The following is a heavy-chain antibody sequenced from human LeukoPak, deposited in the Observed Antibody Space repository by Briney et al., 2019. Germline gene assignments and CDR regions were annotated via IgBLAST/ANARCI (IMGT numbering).Heavy chain of an antibody. J-gene: IGHJ4*02. CDR1: GCSISSSIYY. CDR2: IVYSEGD. V-gene: IGHV4-39*01. CDR3: ARHLRGYSYAFDY. Sequence: SETLSLTCTVSGCSISSSIYYWGRIRQPPGKGLEWIGSIVYSEGDFYNPSLESRVTISVDTSKNQFSLKLSSVTAADTAVYYCARHLRGYSYAFDYWGQGTLVTVSS. D-gene: IGHD5-18*01.